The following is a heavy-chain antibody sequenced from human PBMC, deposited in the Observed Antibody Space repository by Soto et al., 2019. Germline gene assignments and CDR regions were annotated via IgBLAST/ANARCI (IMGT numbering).Heavy chain of an antibody. CDR3: ARDPGLAVAGGGY. J-gene: IGHJ4*02. CDR1: GYTFTSYA. Sequence: ASVKVSCKASGYTFTSYAMHWVRQAPGQRLEWMGWINAGNGNTKYSQKFLGRVTITRDTSASTAYMELSSLRSEDTAVYYCARDPGLAVAGGGYWGQGTLVTVSS. D-gene: IGHD6-19*01. CDR2: INAGNGNT. V-gene: IGHV1-3*01.